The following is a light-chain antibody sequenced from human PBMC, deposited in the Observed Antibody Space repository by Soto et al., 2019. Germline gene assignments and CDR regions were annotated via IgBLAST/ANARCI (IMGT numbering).Light chain of an antibody. CDR3: QQFYNYPRT. Sequence: DTQMTQSPSTLSASVGARVPITCRARQSIGSWLAWYQQKPGKAPKLLIYKTSILENGVPSRFSGSGSGTEFTLSISSLQPDDFGTYYCQQFYNYPRTFGQGTKVDIK. CDR1: QSIGSW. V-gene: IGKV1-5*03. J-gene: IGKJ1*01. CDR2: KTS.